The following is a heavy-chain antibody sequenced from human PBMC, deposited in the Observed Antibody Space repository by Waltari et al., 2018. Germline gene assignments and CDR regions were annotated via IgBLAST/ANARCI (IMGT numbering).Heavy chain of an antibody. CDR2: IYTSGST. Sequence: QVQLQESGPGLVKPSETLSLTCTVSGGSISSYYGSWIRQPAGKGLEWIGRIYTSGSTNYNPSLKSRVTISVDKSKNQFSLKLSSVTAADTAVYYCARDPPRAARNYYGMDVWGQGTTVTVSS. CDR1: GGSISSYY. D-gene: IGHD6-6*01. V-gene: IGHV4-4*07. CDR3: ARDPPRAARNYYGMDV. J-gene: IGHJ6*02.